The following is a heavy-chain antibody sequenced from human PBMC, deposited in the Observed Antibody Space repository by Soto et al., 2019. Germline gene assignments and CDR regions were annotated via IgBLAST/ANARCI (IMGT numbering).Heavy chain of an antibody. J-gene: IGHJ4*02. CDR1: GGSVSSGSYY. CDR3: ASAEV. V-gene: IGHV4-61*01. Sequence: SETLSLTCTVSGGSVSSGSYYWSWIRQPPGKGLEWIGYIYYSGSTNYNPSLKSRVTISVDTSKNQFSLKLSSVTAADTAVYYCASAEVWGQGTMVTVYS. CDR2: IYYSGST.